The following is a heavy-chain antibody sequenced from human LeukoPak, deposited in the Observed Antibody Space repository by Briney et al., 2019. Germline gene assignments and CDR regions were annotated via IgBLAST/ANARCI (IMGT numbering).Heavy chain of an antibody. CDR1: GGSISSSSYY. CDR3: ARGRYYFDY. CDR2: IYYSGST. V-gene: IGHV4-39*07. D-gene: IGHD4-17*01. Sequence: SETLSLTCTVSGGSISSSSYYWGWIRQPPGKGLEWIGSIYYSGSTYYNPSLKSRVTISVDTSKNQFSLKLSSVTAADTAVYYCARGRYYFDYWGQGTLVTISS. J-gene: IGHJ4*02.